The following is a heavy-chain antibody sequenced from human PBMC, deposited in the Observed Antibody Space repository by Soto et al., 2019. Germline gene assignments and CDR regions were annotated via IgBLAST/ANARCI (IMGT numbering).Heavy chain of an antibody. J-gene: IGHJ4*02. D-gene: IGHD3-3*01. CDR2: IHHSGST. Sequence: AETLSLTCALYGVSFDGYYWSWIRQAPGKGLEWIGEIHHSGSTKYNPSLKSRVSLSVDTSTKQFSLKMTSMTAADRGVHYCARGVDSWSGYLFWGQGTPVTVSS. V-gene: IGHV4-34*01. CDR1: GVSFDGYY. CDR3: ARGVDSWSGYLF.